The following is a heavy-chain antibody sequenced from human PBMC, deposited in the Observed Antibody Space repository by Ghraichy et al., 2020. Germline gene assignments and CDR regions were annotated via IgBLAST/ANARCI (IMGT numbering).Heavy chain of an antibody. J-gene: IGHJ6*02. CDR2: IYHSGST. D-gene: IGHD2-2*02. V-gene: IGHV4-31*03. CDR3: ASYCTTVTCYNLYAMDV. Sequence: SETLSLTCSVSGGSISSGGYYWTWIRQHTGKGLEWIGYIYHSGSTYYSPSLKSRVTISVDTSKNQFSLNLSSVTAADTALYYCASYCTTVTCYNLYAMDVWGQGTTVTVSS. CDR1: GGSISSGGYY.